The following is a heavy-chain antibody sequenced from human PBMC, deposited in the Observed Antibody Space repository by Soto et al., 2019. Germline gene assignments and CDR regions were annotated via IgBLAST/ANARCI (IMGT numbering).Heavy chain of an antibody. J-gene: IGHJ4*02. CDR2: INAGNGNT. CDR1: GYTFTDYA. Sequence: QVQLVQSGAEVKKPGASVKVSCKASGYTFTDYALHWVRQAPGQRLEWIGWINAGNGNTKCSQKFQGRVTITRDTSASTAYMELSSLKSEDTAVYYCARGDYYDIHDYWGQGTLVTVSS. CDR3: ARGDYYDIHDY. D-gene: IGHD3-22*01. V-gene: IGHV1-3*01.